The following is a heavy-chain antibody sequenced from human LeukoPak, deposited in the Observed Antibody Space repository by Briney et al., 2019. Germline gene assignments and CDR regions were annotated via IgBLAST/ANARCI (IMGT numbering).Heavy chain of an antibody. D-gene: IGHD1-7*01. J-gene: IGHJ5*02. CDR3: ARGGDWNYVPEDWFDP. CDR2: ISAYNGNT. Sequence: ASVKVSCKASGYTFTSYGISWVQQAPGQGLEWMGWISAYNGNTNYAQKLQGRVTMTTDTSTSTAYMELRSLRSDDTAVYYCARGGDWNYVPEDWFDPWGQGTLVTVSS. CDR1: GYTFTSYG. V-gene: IGHV1-18*01.